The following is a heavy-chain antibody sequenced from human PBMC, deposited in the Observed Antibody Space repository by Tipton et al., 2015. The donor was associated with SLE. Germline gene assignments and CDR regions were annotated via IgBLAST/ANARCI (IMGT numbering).Heavy chain of an antibody. V-gene: IGHV1-18*01. D-gene: IGHD6-13*01. CDR3: ARDGEQQLVGGWFDP. Sequence: QSGPEVKKPGASVKVSCKASGYTFTSYGISWVRQAPGQGLEWMGWISAYSGGTNYAQKFQGRVTMTRDTSISTAYMELSRLRSDDTAVYYCARDGEQQLVGGWFDPWGQGTLVTVSS. CDR2: ISAYSGGT. CDR1: GYTFTSYG. J-gene: IGHJ5*02.